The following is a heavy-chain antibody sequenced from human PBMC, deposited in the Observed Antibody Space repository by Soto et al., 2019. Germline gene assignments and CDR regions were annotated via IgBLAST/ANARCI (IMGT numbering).Heavy chain of an antibody. D-gene: IGHD3-10*01. CDR2: INPNSGGT. CDR1: GYTFTGYY. J-gene: IGHJ6*04. CDR3: ARDLGSGNYGMDV. Sequence: ASVKVSCKASGYTFTGYYMHWVRQAPGQGLEWMGWINPNSGGTNYAQKFQGWVTMTRDTSISTAYMELSRLRSDDTAVYYCARDLGSGNYGMDVWGKGTTVTVSS. V-gene: IGHV1-2*04.